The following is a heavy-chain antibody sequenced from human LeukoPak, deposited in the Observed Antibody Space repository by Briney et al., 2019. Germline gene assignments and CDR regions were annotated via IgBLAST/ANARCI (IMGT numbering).Heavy chain of an antibody. V-gene: IGHV3-30*02. Sequence: GGSLRLSCAASGFTFSSYGMHWVRQAPGKGLEWVAFIRYDGSNKYYADSVKGRFTISRDNSKNTLYLQMNSLRAEDTAVYYCAKDRRSGWPKYYYYYMDVWGKGTTVTISS. CDR2: IRYDGSNK. CDR3: AKDRRSGWPKYYYYYMDV. CDR1: GFTFSSYG. D-gene: IGHD6-19*01. J-gene: IGHJ6*03.